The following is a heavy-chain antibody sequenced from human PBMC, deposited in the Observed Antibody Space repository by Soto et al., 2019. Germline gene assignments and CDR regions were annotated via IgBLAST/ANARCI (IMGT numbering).Heavy chain of an antibody. J-gene: IGHJ6*02. CDR1: GYSFAGYL. Sequence: ASVKVSCTASGYSFAGYLLHWVRQAPGQGLEWMGWINTDSGDTKYARKFQGRVTMTRDTSTSTGYMELSSLRSDDTAVYHCTRGTGFWSGYYRYYGMDVWGQGTTVTVSS. D-gene: IGHD3-3*01. CDR2: INTDSGDT. V-gene: IGHV1-2*02. CDR3: TRGTGFWSGYYRYYGMDV.